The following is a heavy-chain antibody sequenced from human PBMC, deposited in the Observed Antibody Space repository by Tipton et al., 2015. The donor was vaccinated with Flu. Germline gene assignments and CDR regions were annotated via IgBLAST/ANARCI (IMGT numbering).Heavy chain of an antibody. J-gene: IGHJ3*01. Sequence: QLVQSGAEVKKPGASVKVSCKASGYTFTSYYIHWVRQAPGQGLEWMGIINPSDGATSYAQKFQGGFTMTRDTSTSTVYMELSSLRSEDPAVYYWARDQRLIGVVTAIQAFDVGGQGTMVAVSS. CDR3: ARDQRLIGVVTAIQAFDV. D-gene: IGHD2-21*02. V-gene: IGHV1-46*01. CDR2: INPSDGAT. CDR1: GYTFTSYY.